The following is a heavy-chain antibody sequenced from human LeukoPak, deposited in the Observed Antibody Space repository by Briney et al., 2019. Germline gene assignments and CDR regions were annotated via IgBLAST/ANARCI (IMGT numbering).Heavy chain of an antibody. D-gene: IGHD5-18*01. CDR3: AGAVDTAMVVFDY. J-gene: IGHJ4*02. CDR1: GDSIRSYY. V-gene: IGHV4-38-2*02. Sequence: SETLSLTCTVSGDSIRSYYWSWIRQPPGKGLEWIGSIYHSGSTYYNPSLKSRVTISVDTSKNQFSLKLSSVTAADTAVYYCAGAVDTAMVVFDYWGQGTLVTVSS. CDR2: IYHSGST.